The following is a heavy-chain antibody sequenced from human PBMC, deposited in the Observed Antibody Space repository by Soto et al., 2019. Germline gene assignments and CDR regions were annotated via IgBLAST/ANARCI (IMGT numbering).Heavy chain of an antibody. V-gene: IGHV1-18*01. CDR2: ISAYNGNT. Sequence: QVQLVQSGAEVKKPGASVKVSCKASGYTFTSYGISWVRQAPGQGLEWMGWISAYNGNTNYAQNLHGRVTLPTDTSTRTAYMELSSLRSHDTAVYYSAKAPRNICYAPWGQGTLVTVSS. J-gene: IGHJ5*02. CDR3: AKAPRNICYAP. CDR1: GYTFTSYG.